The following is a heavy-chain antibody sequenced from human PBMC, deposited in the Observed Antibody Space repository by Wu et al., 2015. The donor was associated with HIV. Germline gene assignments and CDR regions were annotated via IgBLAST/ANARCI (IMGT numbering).Heavy chain of an antibody. CDR1: GYTFTSYG. V-gene: IGHV1-18*01. D-gene: IGHD3-22*01. J-gene: IGHJ3*02. CDR3: ARDGYYYDSSGYYSGVDAFDI. CDR2: ISAYNGNT. Sequence: QVQLVQSGAEVKKPGASVKVSCKASGYTFTSYGISWVRQAPGQGLEWMGWISAYNGNTNYAQKLQGRVTMTTDTSTSTAYMELRSLRSDDTAVYYCARDGYYYDSSGYYSGVDAFDIWGQGTMVTGLF.